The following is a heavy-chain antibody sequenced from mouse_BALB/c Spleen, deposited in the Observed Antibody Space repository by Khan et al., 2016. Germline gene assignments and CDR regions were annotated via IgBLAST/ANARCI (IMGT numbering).Heavy chain of an antibody. Sequence: QVQLQQPGAELVKPGPSVKMSCKASGYTFTSYNTHWVKQTPGQGLEWIGAIYPGNGDTSYNQKFKGKATLTADKSSSTAYMQLSSLTSEDSAIYYCAREGNYLDYWGQGTTLAVSS. CDR1: GYTFTSYN. CDR3: AREGNYLDY. CDR2: IYPGNGDT. V-gene: IGHV1-12*01. J-gene: IGHJ2*01. D-gene: IGHD2-14*01.